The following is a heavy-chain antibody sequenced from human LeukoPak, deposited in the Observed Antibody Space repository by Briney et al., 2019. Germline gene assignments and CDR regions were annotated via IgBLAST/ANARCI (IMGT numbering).Heavy chain of an antibody. Sequence: PGGSLRLSCAASGFTFSSYEMNWARQAPGKGLEWVSYMSSRGSIIFYADSVKGRFTISRDNAKNSLYLQMDSLRVEDTAVYYCARGAAGGMYNWFDPWGQGTLVTVSS. J-gene: IGHJ5*02. D-gene: IGHD6-13*01. CDR3: ARGAAGGMYNWFDP. V-gene: IGHV3-48*03. CDR2: MSSRGSII. CDR1: GFTFSSYE.